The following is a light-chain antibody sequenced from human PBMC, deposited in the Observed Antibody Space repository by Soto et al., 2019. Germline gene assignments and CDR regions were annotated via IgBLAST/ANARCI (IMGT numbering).Light chain of an antibody. CDR2: SNN. J-gene: IGLJ3*02. CDR1: TSNIGGNV. Sequence: QSVLTQPPSASGTPGQRVTISCSGSTSNIGGNVVNWYQQLPGTAPKLLIYSNNKWPSGVPDRFSGSKSGTSASLAISGLQSENEADYCCAAWDDSLNGPVFGGGTKVTVL. V-gene: IGLV1-44*01. CDR3: AAWDDSLNGPV.